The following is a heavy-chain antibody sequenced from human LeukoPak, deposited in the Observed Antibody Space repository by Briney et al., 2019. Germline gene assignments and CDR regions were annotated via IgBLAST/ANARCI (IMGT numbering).Heavy chain of an antibody. V-gene: IGHV3-7*01. CDR2: IKQDGSEK. CDR3: AYCGGDCYWTDFDY. D-gene: IGHD2-21*01. J-gene: IGHJ4*02. Sequence: GGSLRLSCAASGFTFSSYWMSWVRQAPGKGLEWVANIKQDGSEKYYVDSVKGRFTISRDNAKNSLYLQMNSLRAEDTAVYYCAYCGGDCYWTDFDYWGQGTLVTVSS. CDR1: GFTFSSYW.